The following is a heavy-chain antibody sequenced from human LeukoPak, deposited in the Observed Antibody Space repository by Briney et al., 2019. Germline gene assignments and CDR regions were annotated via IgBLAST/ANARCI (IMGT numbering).Heavy chain of an antibody. D-gene: IGHD4-17*01. CDR2: ISSSSSYI. CDR1: GFTFSSYS. J-gene: IGHJ4*02. V-gene: IGHV3-21*01. Sequence: PGGSLRLSCAASGFTFSSYSMNWVRQAPGKGLEWVSSISSSSSYIYYADSVKGRFTISRDNAKNSLYLQMNSLRAEDTAVYYCASCVWICPYGDALLNDYWGQGTLVTVSS. CDR3: ASCVWICPYGDALLNDY.